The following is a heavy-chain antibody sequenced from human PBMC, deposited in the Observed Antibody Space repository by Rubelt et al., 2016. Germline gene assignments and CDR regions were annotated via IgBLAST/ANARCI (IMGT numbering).Heavy chain of an antibody. J-gene: IGHJ3*02. V-gene: IGHV4-38-2*02. CDR3: ARRYDYVWGSYRWRAFDI. CDR2: IYHSGST. CDR1: GYSISSGYY. Sequence: QVQLQESGPGLVKPSETLSLTCTVSGYSISSGYYWGWIRQPPGKGLEWIGSIYHSGSTYYNPSLKSRVTISVDPSKNQCSLKLSAVTAEDTAVYYCARRYDYVWGSYRWRAFDIWGQGTMVTVSS. D-gene: IGHD3-16*02.